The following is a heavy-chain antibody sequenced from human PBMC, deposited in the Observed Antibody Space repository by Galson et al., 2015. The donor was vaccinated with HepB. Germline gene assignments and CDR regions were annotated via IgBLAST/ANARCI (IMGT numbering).Heavy chain of an antibody. Sequence: ETLSLTCTVSGGSISSSSYYWGWIRQPPGKGLEWIGIIYYSGSTYYNPSLKSRVTISVDTSKNQFSLKLNSVTAADTAVYYCARHSPAAALDYWGQGTLVTVSS. CDR1: GGSISSSSYY. J-gene: IGHJ4*02. CDR2: IYYSGST. CDR3: ARHSPAAALDY. D-gene: IGHD2-2*01. V-gene: IGHV4-39*01.